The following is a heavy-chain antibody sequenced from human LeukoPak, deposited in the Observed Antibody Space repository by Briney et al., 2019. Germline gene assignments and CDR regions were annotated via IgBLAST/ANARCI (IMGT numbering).Heavy chain of an antibody. V-gene: IGHV4-34*01. Sequence: SETLSLTCAVYGGSFSGYYWSWIRQPPGKGLEWIGEINHSGSTNYNPSLKSRVTIPVDTSKNQFSLKLSSVTAADTAVYYCARGSSSWYHEGPRRYYYYMDVWGKGTTVTVSS. J-gene: IGHJ6*03. CDR1: GGSFSGYY. CDR3: ARGSSSWYHEGPRRYYYYMDV. D-gene: IGHD6-13*01. CDR2: INHSGST.